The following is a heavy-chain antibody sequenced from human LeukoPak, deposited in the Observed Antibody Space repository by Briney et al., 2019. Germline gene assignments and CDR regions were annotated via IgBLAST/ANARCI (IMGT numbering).Heavy chain of an antibody. J-gene: IGHJ4*02. CDR1: GFTVSSNY. V-gene: IGHV3-53*04. D-gene: IGHD3-22*01. CDR2: IYSGGST. Sequence: GGSLRLSCAASGFTVSSNYMSWVRQAPGKGLEWVSVIYSGGSTYYADSVKGRFTISIHNSKNTLYLQMNSLRAEDTAVYYCARARYYDSSGYPFDYWGQGTLVTVSS. CDR3: ARARYYDSSGYPFDY.